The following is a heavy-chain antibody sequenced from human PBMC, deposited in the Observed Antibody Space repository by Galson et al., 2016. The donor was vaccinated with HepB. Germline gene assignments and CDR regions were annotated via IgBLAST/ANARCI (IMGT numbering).Heavy chain of an antibody. V-gene: IGHV3-48*03. CDR1: GFTFGSFE. CDR3: LSLVVEDF. D-gene: IGHD2-15*01. Sequence: SLRLSCAGSGFTFGSFEMTWVRQAPGKGLEWVSIIHFSGTPIYYADSVKGRFSISRDNADNMLYLQMNSLRVEDTAVYYCLSLVVEDFWGQGALVTVSS. J-gene: IGHJ4*02. CDR2: IHFSGTPI.